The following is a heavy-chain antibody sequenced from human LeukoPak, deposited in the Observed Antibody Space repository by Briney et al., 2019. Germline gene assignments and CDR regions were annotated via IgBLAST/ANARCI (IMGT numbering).Heavy chain of an antibody. V-gene: IGHV3-30*02. D-gene: IGHD6-19*01. CDR3: AKPGYSSGWWDY. CDR2: IRYDGSNK. Sequence: TGGSLRLSCAASGFTFSSYGMHWVRQATGKWLEWVAFIRYDGSNKYYADSVKGRFTISRDNSKNTLYLQMNSLRGEDTAVYYCAKPGYSSGWWDYWGQGTLVSVSS. J-gene: IGHJ4*02. CDR1: GFTFSSYG.